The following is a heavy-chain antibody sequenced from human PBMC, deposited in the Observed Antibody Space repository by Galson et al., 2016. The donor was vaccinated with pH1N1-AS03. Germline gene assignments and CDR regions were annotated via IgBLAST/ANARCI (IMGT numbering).Heavy chain of an antibody. CDR3: ARTGSNGWYYFDS. J-gene: IGHJ4*02. Sequence: ETLSLTCTVSGGSMSGYYWSWIRQSPERGLEWIGCVYYSGTPTYNPSLKSQVTISVDTSKNQFSLKSSSVTAADTAVYFCARTGSNGWYYFDSWGQGALVTVSS. CDR2: VYYSGTP. V-gene: IGHV4-59*01. D-gene: IGHD6-19*01. CDR1: GGSMSGYY.